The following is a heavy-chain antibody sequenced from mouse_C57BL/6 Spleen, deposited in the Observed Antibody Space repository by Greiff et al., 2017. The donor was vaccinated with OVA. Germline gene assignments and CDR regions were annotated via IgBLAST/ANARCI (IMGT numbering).Heavy chain of an antibody. CDR1: GYSFTDYN. J-gene: IGHJ4*01. CDR2: INPNYGTT. CDR3: ARGDYYGSSSMDY. V-gene: IGHV1-39*01. D-gene: IGHD1-1*01. Sequence: EVQLQESGPELVKPGASVKISCKASGYSFTDYNMHWVKQSNGKSLEWIGEINPNYGTTSYNQKFKGKATLTVDQSASTAYMQLNSLTSEDSAVYYCARGDYYGSSSMDYWGQGTSVTVSS.